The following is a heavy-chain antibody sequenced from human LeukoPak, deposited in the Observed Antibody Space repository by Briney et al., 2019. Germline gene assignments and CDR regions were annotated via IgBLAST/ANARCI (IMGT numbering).Heavy chain of an antibody. CDR2: IGTAGDT. CDR3: EGGGGGGPFDY. D-gene: IGHD3-16*01. CDR1: GFTFSSYD. J-gene: IGHJ4*02. Sequence: GGSLRLSCAASGFTFSSYDMHWVRQATGKGLEWVSAIGTAGDTYYPGFVKGRFTISRENAKNSLYLQMNSLRAGDTAVYYCEGGGGGGPFDYWGQGTLVTVSS. V-gene: IGHV3-13*01.